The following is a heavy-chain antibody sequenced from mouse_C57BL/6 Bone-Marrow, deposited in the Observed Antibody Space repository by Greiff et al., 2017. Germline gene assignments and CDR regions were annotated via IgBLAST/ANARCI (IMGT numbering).Heavy chain of an antibody. CDR1: GYTFTSYW. D-gene: IGHD1-1*01. J-gene: IGHJ2*01. CDR2: IHPNSGST. Sequence: VQLQQPGAELVKPGASVQLSCKASGYTFTSYWMHWVKQRPGQGLEWIGMIHPNSGSTNYNEKFKSKATLTVDKSSSTAYMQLSSLTSEDSAVYYWARDYYGSRRDYFDYWGQGTTLTVSS. V-gene: IGHV1-64*01. CDR3: ARDYYGSRRDYFDY.